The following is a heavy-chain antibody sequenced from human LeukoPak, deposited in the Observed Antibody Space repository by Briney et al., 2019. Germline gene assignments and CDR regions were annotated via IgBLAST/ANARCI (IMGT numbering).Heavy chain of an antibody. Sequence: QPGGSLRLSCSTSGFTFGDYAMSWVRQAPGKGLEWVGFIQAEASSGATKYAASVNGRFSIARDDSQSITNLQMNDLKTEDTAVYYCTRAPHPRCSSSGCYLDYWGQGTLVTVSS. V-gene: IGHV3-49*04. CDR3: TRAPHPRCSSSGCYLDY. D-gene: IGHD2-2*01. CDR1: GFTFGDYA. CDR2: IQAEASSGAT. J-gene: IGHJ4*02.